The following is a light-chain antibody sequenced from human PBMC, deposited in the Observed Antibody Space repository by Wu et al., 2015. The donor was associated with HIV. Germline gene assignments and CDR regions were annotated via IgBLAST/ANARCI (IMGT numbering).Light chain of an antibody. V-gene: IGKV3-15*01. CDR3: QHYDNWPPPT. CDR2: GTS. CDR1: QTITNN. J-gene: IGKJ5*01. Sequence: EILMTQSPSTLSVSPGEGATLSCRASQTITNNVAWYQLKSGQVPRLLIYGTSIRVNGVSDRFAGSGSGTEFALTINNVQSEDSAIYYCQHYDNWPPPTFGQGTRL.